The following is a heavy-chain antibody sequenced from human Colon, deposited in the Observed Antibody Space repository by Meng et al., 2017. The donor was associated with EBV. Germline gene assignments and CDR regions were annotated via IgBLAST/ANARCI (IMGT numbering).Heavy chain of an antibody. CDR2: IHYSGGTA. J-gene: IGHJ2*01. CDR1: CASRSRHY. CDR3: ARYKLFDPSGSQHWYFDL. Sequence: VQLQALGPGLVKPSETPSLNCTVSCASRSRHYWGWIRQSTGKGLEWIGYIHYSGGTANYNPSLKSRVTISVDTSKNQFSLTLSSVAAADTAVYYCARYKLFDPSGSQHWYFDLWGRGTLVTVSS. V-gene: IGHV4-59*08. D-gene: IGHD3-22*01.